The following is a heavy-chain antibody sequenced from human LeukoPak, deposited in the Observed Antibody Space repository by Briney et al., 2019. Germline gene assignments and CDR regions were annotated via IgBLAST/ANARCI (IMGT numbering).Heavy chain of an antibody. J-gene: IGHJ6*03. CDR2: IIPIFGTA. CDR1: GGTFSSYA. Sequence: SVKVSCKASGGTFSSYAISWVRQAPGQGLEWMGGIIPIFGTANYAQKFQGRVTITADKSTSTAYRELSSLRSEDTAVYYCARGRVITMVRGVHTPGPQYYYYMDVWGKGTTVTVSS. CDR3: ARGRVITMVRGVHTPGPQYYYYMDV. V-gene: IGHV1-69*06. D-gene: IGHD3-10*01.